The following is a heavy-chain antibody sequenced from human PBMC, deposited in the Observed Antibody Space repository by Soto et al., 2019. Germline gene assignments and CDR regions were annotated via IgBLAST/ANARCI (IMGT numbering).Heavy chain of an antibody. CDR3: ARDGMITFGGVIVRSNAFDI. J-gene: IGHJ3*02. D-gene: IGHD3-16*02. CDR1: GFTFSSYA. V-gene: IGHV3-30-3*01. Sequence: QVQLVESGGGVVQPGRSLRLSCAASGFTFSSYAMHRVRQAPGKGLEWVAVISYDGSNKYYADSEKVRFTVSRDNSKNTLYLQMNSLRVEDTAVYYCARDGMITFGGVIVRSNAFDIWGQGTMVTVSS. CDR2: ISYDGSNK.